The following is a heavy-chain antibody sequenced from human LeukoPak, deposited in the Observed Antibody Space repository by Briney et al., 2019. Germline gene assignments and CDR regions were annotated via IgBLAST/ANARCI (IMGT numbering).Heavy chain of an antibody. CDR1: GGSISSSSYY. D-gene: IGHD3-10*01. CDR2: IYYSGST. V-gene: IGHV4-39*07. CDR3: ARDRGHYYGSGSPPGSMDV. Sequence: PSETLSLTCTASGGSISSSSYYWGWIRQPPGKGLEWIGSIYYSGSTYYNPSLKSRVTISVDTSKNQFSLKLSSVTAADTAVYYCARDRGHYYGSGSPPGSMDVWGKGTTVTVSS. J-gene: IGHJ6*03.